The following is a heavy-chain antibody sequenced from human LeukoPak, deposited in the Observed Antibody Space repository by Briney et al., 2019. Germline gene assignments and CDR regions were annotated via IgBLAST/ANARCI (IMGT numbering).Heavy chain of an antibody. D-gene: IGHD5-24*01. J-gene: IGHJ4*02. CDR3: AKDMTLRDGYNWKYYYFDY. CDR1: GFTFDDYA. V-gene: IGHV3-9*01. Sequence: PGGSLRLSCAASGFTFDDYAMHWVRQAPGKGLEWVSGISWNSGSIGYADSVKGRFTISRDNAKNSLYLQMNGLRAEDTALYYCAKDMTLRDGYNWKYYYFDYWGQGTLVTVSS. CDR2: ISWNSGSI.